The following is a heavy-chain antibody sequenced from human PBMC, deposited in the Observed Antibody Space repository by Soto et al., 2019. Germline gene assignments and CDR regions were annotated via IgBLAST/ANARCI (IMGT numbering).Heavy chain of an antibody. D-gene: IGHD3-3*01. V-gene: IGHV3-30-3*01. Sequence: QVQLVESGGGVVQPGRSLRLSCAASGFTFSSYAMHWVRQAPGKGLEWVAVISYDGSNKYYADSVKGRLTISIDNSKNTLYLQMNSLRAEDTAVYYCAAGRYDFWSGYDLHLDYWGQGTLITVSS. CDR2: ISYDGSNK. CDR1: GFTFSSYA. J-gene: IGHJ4*02. CDR3: AAGRYDFWSGYDLHLDY.